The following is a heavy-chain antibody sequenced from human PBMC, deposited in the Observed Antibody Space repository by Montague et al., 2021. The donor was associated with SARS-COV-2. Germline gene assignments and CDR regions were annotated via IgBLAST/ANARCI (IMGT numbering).Heavy chain of an antibody. V-gene: IGHV1-24*01. J-gene: IGHJ4*02. CDR3: ARVFPRWLQFDPYFDY. CDR1: GYTLTELS. D-gene: IGHD5-24*01. CDR2: FDPEDGET. Sequence: SVKVSCKVSGYTLTELSMHWVRQAPGKGLEWMGGFDPEDGETIYAQKFQGRVTMTEDTSTDTAYMELSSLRSEDTAVYYCARVFPRWLQFDPYFDYWGQGTLVTVSS.